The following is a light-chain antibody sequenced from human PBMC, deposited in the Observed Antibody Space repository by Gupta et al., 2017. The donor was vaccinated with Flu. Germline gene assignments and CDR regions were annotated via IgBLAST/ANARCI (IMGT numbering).Light chain of an antibody. CDR1: RSGQFFSKKKDD. J-gene: IGKJ3*01. V-gene: IGKV4-1*01. CDR2: WAS. CDR3: QQHDTATLT. Sequence: EIVMTQSPDSLAVSLGERATISCKSSRSGQFFSKKKDDVAWYQQKPGQPPRLLISWASTRQSGVPDRFSGRGSETDFTLTIDNLEAEDVAIYYCQQHDTATLTFGHGTMVDIK.